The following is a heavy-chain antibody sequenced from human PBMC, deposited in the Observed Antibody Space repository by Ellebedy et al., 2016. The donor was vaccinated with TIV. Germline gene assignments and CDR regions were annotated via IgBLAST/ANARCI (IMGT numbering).Heavy chain of an antibody. Sequence: GESLKISCAASGFTFSSYAMSWVRQAPGKGLEWVSAISGSGGSTYYADSVKGRFTISRDNSKTTLYLQMNSLRAEDTAVYYCAKVGLEDWYSSSSSAYSRGFDYWGQGTLVTVSS. D-gene: IGHD6-6*01. CDR3: AKVGLEDWYSSSSSAYSRGFDY. CDR2: ISGSGGST. V-gene: IGHV3-23*01. J-gene: IGHJ4*02. CDR1: GFTFSSYA.